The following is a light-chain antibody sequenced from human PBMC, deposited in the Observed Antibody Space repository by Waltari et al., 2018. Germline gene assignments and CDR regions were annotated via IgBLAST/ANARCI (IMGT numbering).Light chain of an antibody. CDR3: QTGGHGTWV. CDR2: VNSDGNH. Sequence: QLVLTQSPSASASLGASVKLTCTLSSGHSSNVIAWLQQQPEKGPRYLMKVNSDGNHSKGDKIPDRFSGSSSGTEHYLTISSLQSEDEADYYCQTGGHGTWVFGGGTKLTVL. CDR1: SGHSSNV. V-gene: IGLV4-69*01. J-gene: IGLJ3*02.